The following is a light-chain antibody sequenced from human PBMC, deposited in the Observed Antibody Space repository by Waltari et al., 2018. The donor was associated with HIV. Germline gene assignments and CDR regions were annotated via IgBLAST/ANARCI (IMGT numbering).Light chain of an antibody. Sequence: EIVMTQSPATLSVSPGGRATLFCRASQSVSSNVAWYQQKPGQGPRLLIYGASTRATGLPARFGGSGSGTAFTLTISSLRAEGFGVYCCQQCNKEPLGITLGQGSRLEI. CDR3: QQCNKEPLGIT. CDR2: GAS. J-gene: IGKJ5*01. CDR1: QSVSSN. V-gene: IGKV3-15*01.